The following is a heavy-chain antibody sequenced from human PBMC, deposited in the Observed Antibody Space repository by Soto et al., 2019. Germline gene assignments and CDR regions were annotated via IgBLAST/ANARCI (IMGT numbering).Heavy chain of an antibody. CDR3: ATYFDWLYAAGNYGMDV. CDR2: IYYSGST. J-gene: IGHJ6*02. Sequence: QVQLQESGPGLVKPSQTLSLTCTVSGGSISSGGYYWSWIRQHPGKGLEWIGYIYYSGSTYYNPSLKSRVTISVDTSKNQFSLKLSSVTAADTAVYYYATYFDWLYAAGNYGMDVWGQGTTVTVSS. V-gene: IGHV4-31*03. CDR1: GGSISSGGYY. D-gene: IGHD3-9*01.